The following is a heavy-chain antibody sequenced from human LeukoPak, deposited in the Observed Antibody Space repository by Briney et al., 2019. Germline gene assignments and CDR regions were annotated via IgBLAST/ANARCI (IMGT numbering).Heavy chain of an antibody. CDR1: RFTLDEYG. J-gene: IGHJ3*01. V-gene: IGHV3-20*04. D-gene: IGHD1-20*01. CDR2: INWNGRSI. CDR3: ARAYGKWNDVYFYAFDL. Sequence: GGSLRLSCAASRFTLDEYGMSWVRQTAGKGLEGVSGINWNGRSIGYAGSVKGRFTVSRDNANSSLYLQINSLRAEDTALYYCARAYGKWNDVYFYAFDLWGQGTMVTVSS.